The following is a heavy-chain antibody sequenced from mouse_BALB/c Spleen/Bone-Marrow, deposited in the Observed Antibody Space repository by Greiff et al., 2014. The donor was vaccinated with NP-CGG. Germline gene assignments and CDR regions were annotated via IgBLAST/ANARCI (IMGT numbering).Heavy chain of an antibody. J-gene: IGHJ4*01. Sequence: LEESGPELVKPGASVKVSCKASGYAFTRYNMYWVKQSHGKSLEWIGYIDPYSGGTNYNQKFKGKATLTVDKSSSTAYMHLYSLTSEDSAVYYCARELSRAMDYWGQGTSVTVSS. CDR1: GYAFTRYN. V-gene: IGHV1S135*01. CDR2: IDPYSGGT. D-gene: IGHD2-12*01. CDR3: ARELSRAMDY.